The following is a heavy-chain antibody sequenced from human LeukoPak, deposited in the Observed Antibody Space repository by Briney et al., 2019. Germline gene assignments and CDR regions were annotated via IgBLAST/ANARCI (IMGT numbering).Heavy chain of an antibody. V-gene: IGHV1-2*02. J-gene: IGHJ4*02. D-gene: IGHD3-10*01. CDR1: GYTFTGYY. Sequence: ASVKVFCKASGYTFTGYYMHWVRQALGQGLEWMGWINPNSGGTNYAQKFQGRVTMTRDTAISTAYMELSRLRSDDTAVYYCARDLSPIWFGERAFDYWGQGTLVTVSS. CDR3: ARDLSPIWFGERAFDY. CDR2: INPNSGGT.